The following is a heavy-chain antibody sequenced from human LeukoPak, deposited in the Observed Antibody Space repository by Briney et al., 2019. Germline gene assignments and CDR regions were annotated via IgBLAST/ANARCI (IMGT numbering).Heavy chain of an antibody. D-gene: IGHD2-21*02. CDR3: AKPRGGDSWAFDT. V-gene: IGHV3-30*18. CDR2: ISNGGSYY. J-gene: IGHJ3*02. Sequence: PGGPLRLSCEASGVTFSTYGMHWGREAPGNGLEALASISNGGSYYYYADSVKSRFTTSRANSRNTLYLQMNSLRPDDTALYYCAKPRGGDSWAFDTWGQGTMVAVSS. CDR1: GVTFSTYG.